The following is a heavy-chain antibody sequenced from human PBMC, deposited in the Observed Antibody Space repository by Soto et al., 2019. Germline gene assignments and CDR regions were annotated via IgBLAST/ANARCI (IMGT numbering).Heavy chain of an antibody. CDR1: GGTFSSYA. CDR2: IIPIFGTA. J-gene: IGHJ6*02. V-gene: IGHV1-69*13. Sequence: GASVKVSCKASGGTFSSYAISWVRQAPGQGPEWLGGIIPIFGTANYAQKFQGRVTITADESTSTAYMELSSLRSEDTAVYYCARGSYNWNYGVYYYYGMDVWGQGTTVTVSS. CDR3: ARGSYNWNYGVYYYYGMDV. D-gene: IGHD1-7*01.